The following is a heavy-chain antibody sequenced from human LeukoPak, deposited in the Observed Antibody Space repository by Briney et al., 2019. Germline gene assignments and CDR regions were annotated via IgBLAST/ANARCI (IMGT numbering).Heavy chain of an antibody. CDR3: AKSLYYDSSGYYGVN. V-gene: IGHV3-30*02. CDR2: IRYDGSNK. J-gene: IGHJ4*02. CDR1: GFTFSSYG. D-gene: IGHD3-22*01. Sequence: PGGSLRLSCAASGFTFSSYGTHWVRQAPGKGLEWVAFIRYDGSNKYYADSVKGRFTISRDNSKNTLYLQMNSLRAEGTAVYYCAKSLYYDSSGYYGVNWGQGTLVTVSS.